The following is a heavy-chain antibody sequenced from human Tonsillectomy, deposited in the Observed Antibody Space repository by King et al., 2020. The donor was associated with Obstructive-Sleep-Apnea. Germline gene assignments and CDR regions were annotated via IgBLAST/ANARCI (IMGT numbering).Heavy chain of an antibody. D-gene: IGHD2-15*01. CDR2: FHDSGST. CDR3: ARDSSYCSGGSCYSADFAY. V-gene: IGHV4-59*01. Sequence: QLQESGPGLVKPSETLSLTCTVSGASFSSYYWSWIRQPPGKGLEWIGNFHDSGSTNYSPSLKRRVTISVDTSNNQFSLKLGSGTAADTAVYYCARDSSYCSGGSCYSADFAYWGQGTLVTVSS. CDR1: GASFSSYY. J-gene: IGHJ4*02.